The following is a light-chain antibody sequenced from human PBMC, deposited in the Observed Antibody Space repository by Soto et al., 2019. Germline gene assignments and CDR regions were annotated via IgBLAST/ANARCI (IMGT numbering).Light chain of an antibody. CDR1: QSVSSN. Sequence: EIVMTQSPATLSVSPGERATLSCRASQSVSSNLAWYQQKPGQAPRLLIYDASNRATGIPARFSGSGSGTEFTLTISSLQSEDFALYYCQQYNNWPLTFGGGTKVDIK. J-gene: IGKJ4*01. V-gene: IGKV3-15*01. CDR2: DAS. CDR3: QQYNNWPLT.